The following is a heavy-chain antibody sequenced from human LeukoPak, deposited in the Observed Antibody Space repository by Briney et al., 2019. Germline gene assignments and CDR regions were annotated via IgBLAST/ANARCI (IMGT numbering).Heavy chain of an antibody. D-gene: IGHD2-15*01. V-gene: IGHV3-21*01. CDR1: GFTFSSYS. CDR3: ARDAGPAATYDY. Sequence: IPGGSLRLSCAASGFTFSSYSMNWVRQAPGKGLEWVSSISSSSSYIYYADSVKGRFTISRDNAKNSLYLQMNSLRAEDTAVYYCARDAGPAATYDYWGQGTLVTVSS. CDR2: ISSSSSYI. J-gene: IGHJ4*02.